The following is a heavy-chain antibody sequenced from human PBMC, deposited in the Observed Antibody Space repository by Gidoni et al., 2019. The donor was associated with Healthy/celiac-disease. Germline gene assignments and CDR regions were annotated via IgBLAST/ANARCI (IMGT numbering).Heavy chain of an antibody. CDR2: ISWNSGSI. V-gene: IGHV3-9*01. CDR1: GFTFADYA. CDR3: AKDKGGSYYNYYYGMDV. D-gene: IGHD1-26*01. Sequence: EVQLVESGGGLVQPGRSLRLSCAASGFTFADYAMHWVRQAPGKGLEWVSGISWNSGSIGYADSVKGLFTISRDNAKNSLYLQMNSLRDEDTALYYCAKDKGGSYYNYYYGMDVWGQGTTVTVSS. J-gene: IGHJ6*02.